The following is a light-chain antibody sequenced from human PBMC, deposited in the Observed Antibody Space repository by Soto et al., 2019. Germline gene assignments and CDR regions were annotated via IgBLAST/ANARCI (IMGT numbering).Light chain of an antibody. CDR2: SAS. V-gene: IGKV1-9*01. J-gene: IGKJ4*01. CDR3: QQLNSYPPA. CDR1: QGIASY. Sequence: DIQLTQSPSFLSASVGDRVTITCRASQGIASYLAWYQQKPGKAPKLLIYSASTLQSGVPSRFGGSGSGTEFTLTIISLQTEDFATYYCQQLNSYPPALGGGANVEIK.